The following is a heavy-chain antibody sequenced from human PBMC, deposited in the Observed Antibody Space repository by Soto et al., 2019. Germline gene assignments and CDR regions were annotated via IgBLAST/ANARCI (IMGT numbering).Heavy chain of an antibody. J-gene: IGHJ6*02. CDR3: ASRYSSVFYGMDV. D-gene: IGHD6-19*01. V-gene: IGHV4-34*01. CDR2: INHSGST. Sequence: QVQLQQWGAGLLKPSETLSLTCAVYGGSFSGYLWSWIRQPPGKGLEWIGEINHSGSTNYNPSLERRLPISVDTCKNLYSLELSSVTAADAAVYYCASRYSSVFYGMDVGGQGTTVTVSS. CDR1: GGSFSGYL.